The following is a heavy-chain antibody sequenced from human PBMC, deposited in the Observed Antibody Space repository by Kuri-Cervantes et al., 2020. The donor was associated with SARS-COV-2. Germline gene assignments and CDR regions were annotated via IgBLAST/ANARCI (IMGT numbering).Heavy chain of an antibody. D-gene: IGHD3-10*01. V-gene: IGHV4-59*01. CDR1: GDSTTNYY. Sequence: SETLSLTCTVSGDSTTNYYWSWIRQPPGKGLEWIGYVYYTGSTNYKPSLESRVTMSVDTSKNQFSLKLNSVTVADTAVYYCAREGPYGSGSYFDYWGQGTLVTVSS. CDR2: VYYTGST. J-gene: IGHJ4*02. CDR3: AREGPYGSGSYFDY.